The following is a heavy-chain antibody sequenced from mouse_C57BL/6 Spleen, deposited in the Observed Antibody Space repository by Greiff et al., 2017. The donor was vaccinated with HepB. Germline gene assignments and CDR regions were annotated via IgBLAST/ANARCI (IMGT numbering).Heavy chain of an antibody. Sequence: QVQLKQSGAELAKPGASVKLSCKASGYTFTSYWMHWVKQRPGQGLEWIGYINPSSGYTKYNQKFKDKATLTADKSSSTAYMQLSNLTYEDSAVYYCARDYYSKGFAYWGQGTLVTVSA. D-gene: IGHD2-5*01. V-gene: IGHV1-7*01. CDR2: INPSSGYT. CDR3: ARDYYSKGFAY. J-gene: IGHJ3*01. CDR1: GYTFTSYW.